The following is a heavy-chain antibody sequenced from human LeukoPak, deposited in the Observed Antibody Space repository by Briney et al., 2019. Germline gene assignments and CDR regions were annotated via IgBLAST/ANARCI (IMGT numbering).Heavy chain of an antibody. CDR2: IYYSGST. CDR1: GGSVSSGTYY. Sequence: SETLSLTCTVSGGSVSSGTYYWSWIRQSPGKGLEWIGYIYYSGSTNYNPSLKSRVTISVDTSKNQFSLKLSSVTAADTAVYYCARVGSSTNGEIDYWGQGTLVTVSS. CDR3: ARVGSSTNGEIDY. J-gene: IGHJ4*02. V-gene: IGHV4-61*01. D-gene: IGHD2-2*01.